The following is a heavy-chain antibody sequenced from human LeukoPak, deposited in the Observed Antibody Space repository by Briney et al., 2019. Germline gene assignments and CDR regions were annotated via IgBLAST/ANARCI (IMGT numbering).Heavy chain of an antibody. CDR1: GFTFGNYA. V-gene: IGHV3-48*01. Sequence: GGSLRLSCAASGFTFGNYAMNWVRQAPGKGLEWVSGISGSSTTTYYADSVKGRFTISRDNAKNSLYLQMNSLRAEDTAVYYCARDFRVGTGDYYYMDVWGKGTTVTVSS. D-gene: IGHD1-26*01. CDR3: ARDFRVGTGDYYYMDV. J-gene: IGHJ6*03. CDR2: ISGSSTTT.